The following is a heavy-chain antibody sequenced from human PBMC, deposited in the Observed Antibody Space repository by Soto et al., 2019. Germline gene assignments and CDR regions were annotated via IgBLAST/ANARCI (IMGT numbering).Heavy chain of an antibody. J-gene: IGHJ5*02. CDR2: IYHSGGT. CDR3: ARTMTTSGWFDP. V-gene: IGHV4-30-2*01. D-gene: IGHD4-17*01. Sequence: TLSLTCAVSVGPITSGGYSWRWILQPPGKGLEWIGYIYHSGGTYYNPSLKSRVTLSIDRTKKQFSLKLKSVTAADTAVYFCARTMTTSGWFDPWGQGTLVTVSS. CDR1: VGPITSGGYS.